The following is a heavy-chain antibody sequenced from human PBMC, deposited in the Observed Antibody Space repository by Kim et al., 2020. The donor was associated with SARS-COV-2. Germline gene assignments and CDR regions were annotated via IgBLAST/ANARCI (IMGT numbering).Heavy chain of an antibody. CDR2: ISWNGEYI. CDR3: TKDAKGDFH. Sequence: GGSLRLSCAASGFRFADNAMHWVRQVPGKGLEWLSHISWNGEYIDYADSVKGRFTVSRDNAKNSLFLQMNSLRVEDTAFYYCTKDAKGDFHWGRGTLVTVSS. V-gene: IGHV3-9*01. J-gene: IGHJ4*02. CDR1: GFRFADNA.